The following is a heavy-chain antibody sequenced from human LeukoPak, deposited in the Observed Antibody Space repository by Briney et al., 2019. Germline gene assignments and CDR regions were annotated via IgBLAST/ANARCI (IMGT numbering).Heavy chain of an antibody. D-gene: IGHD2-21*01. V-gene: IGHV3-23*01. CDR1: GFTFSSYA. CDR2: ISGSGGST. Sequence: GGSLRLSCAASGFTFSSYAMSWVRQAPGXXLEWVSAISGSGGSTYYADSVKGRFTISRDNSKNTLYLQMNSLRAEDTAVYYCAKDSSWNLVVAFDIWGQGTMVTVSS. CDR3: AKDSSWNLVVAFDI. J-gene: IGHJ3*02.